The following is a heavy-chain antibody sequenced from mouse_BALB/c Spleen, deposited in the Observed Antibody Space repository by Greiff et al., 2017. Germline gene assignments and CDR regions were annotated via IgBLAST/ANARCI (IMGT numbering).Heavy chain of an antibody. J-gene: IGHJ4*01. CDR3: ARRLTGTGYAMDY. Sequence: EVQVVESGGGLVQPGGSRKLSCAASGFTFSSFGMHWVRQAPEKGLEWVAYISSGSSTIYYADTVKGRFTISRDNPKNTLFLQMTSLRSEDTAMYYCARRLTGTGYAMDYWGQGTSVTVSS. D-gene: IGHD4-1*01. CDR2: ISSGSSTI. CDR1: GFTFSSFG. V-gene: IGHV5-17*02.